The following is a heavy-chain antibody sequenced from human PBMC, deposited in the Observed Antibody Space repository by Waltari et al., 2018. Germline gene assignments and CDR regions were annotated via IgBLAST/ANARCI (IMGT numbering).Heavy chain of an antibody. CDR2: INAGNGNT. CDR1: GYTFPSYA. Sequence: QVQLVQSGAEVKKPGASVKVSCKASGYTFPSYAMHWVRQAPGQRLEWMGWINAGNGNTKYSQKFQGRVTITRDTSASTAYMELSSLRSEDTAVYYCARGGALSIALDYWGQGTLVTVSS. CDR3: ARGGALSIALDY. J-gene: IGHJ4*02. D-gene: IGHD6-6*01. V-gene: IGHV1-3*01.